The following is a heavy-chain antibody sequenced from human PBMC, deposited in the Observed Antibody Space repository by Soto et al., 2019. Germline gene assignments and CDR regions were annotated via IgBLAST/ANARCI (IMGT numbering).Heavy chain of an antibody. D-gene: IGHD2-21*01. Sequence: ASVKVSCKASGYTFTGYYMHWVRQAPGQGLEWMGWMSPKSGGTSIAQKFQGRVTMTRDTSISTAYMEVSRLRSDDTAVYYCARDLDGDDCFDYWGQGTLVTVSS. CDR1: GYTFTGYY. J-gene: IGHJ4*02. CDR2: MSPKSGGT. CDR3: ARDLDGDDCFDY. V-gene: IGHV1-2*02.